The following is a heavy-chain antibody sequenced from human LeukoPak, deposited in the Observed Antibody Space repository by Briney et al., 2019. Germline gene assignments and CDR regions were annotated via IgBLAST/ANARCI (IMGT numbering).Heavy chain of an antibody. Sequence: ASVKVSCKASGYTFTGYYMHWVRQAPGQGLEWMGWINPNSGGTNYAQKFQGRVTMTRDTSTSTVYMELSSLRSEDTAVYYCARDSGSYHFDYWGQGTLVTVSS. V-gene: IGHV1-2*02. CDR3: ARDSGSYHFDY. D-gene: IGHD1-26*01. CDR2: INPNSGGT. CDR1: GYTFTGYY. J-gene: IGHJ4*02.